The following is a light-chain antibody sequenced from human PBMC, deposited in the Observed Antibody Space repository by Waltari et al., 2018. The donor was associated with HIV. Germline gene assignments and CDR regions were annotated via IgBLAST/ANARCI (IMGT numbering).Light chain of an antibody. CDR3: ESHRESGGVV. CDR2: DGA. Sequence: HSVLTPPASVSGTPGQSTNISCTRTTSYYGTPAYASWYQQRPGKALRVVNYDGARRPGGVAKRFCASQCDNTAQLISCGVDREDDDYYYCESHRESGGVVFGGGTKVTVL. J-gene: IGLJ2*01. CDR1: TSYYGTPAY. V-gene: IGLV2-14*02.